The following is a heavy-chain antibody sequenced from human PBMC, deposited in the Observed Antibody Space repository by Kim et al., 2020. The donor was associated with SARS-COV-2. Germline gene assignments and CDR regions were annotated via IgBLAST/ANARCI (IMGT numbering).Heavy chain of an antibody. CDR2: NHAGNNK. Sequence: NHAGNNKHYADSVKGRFTSSRDKAKNPVYLQMNSLGAEDTAVYYCTTAFEYWGQGALVTVSS. J-gene: IGHJ4*02. CDR3: TTAFEY. V-gene: IGHV3-74*01.